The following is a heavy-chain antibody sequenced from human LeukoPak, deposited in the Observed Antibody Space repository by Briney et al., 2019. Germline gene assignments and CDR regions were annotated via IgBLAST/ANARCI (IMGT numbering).Heavy chain of an antibody. V-gene: IGHV1-3*01. Sequence: ASVKVSCKTSGYTFTSYAMHWVRQAPGQGLEWMGWINAGNGNTKYSQKFQGRVTITRDTSASTAYMELSSLRSEDTAVYYCASSEGDYGDLFDYWGQGTLVTVSS. CDR1: GYTFTSYA. CDR2: INAGNGNT. CDR3: ASSEGDYGDLFDY. D-gene: IGHD4-17*01. J-gene: IGHJ4*02.